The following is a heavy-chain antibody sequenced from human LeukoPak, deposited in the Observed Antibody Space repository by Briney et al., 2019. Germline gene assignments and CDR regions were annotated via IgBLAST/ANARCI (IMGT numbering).Heavy chain of an antibody. D-gene: IGHD3-10*01. J-gene: IGHJ6*03. CDR2: IIPIFGTA. CDR1: GGTFSSYA. Sequence: ASVKVSCKASGGTFSSYAISWVRQAPGQGLEWMGGIIPIFGTANYAQKFQGRVTITADKSTSTAYMELSSLRSEDTAVYYCASDYGSGSRYYYYYMDVWGKGTTVTVSS. V-gene: IGHV1-69*06. CDR3: ASDYGSGSRYYYYYMDV.